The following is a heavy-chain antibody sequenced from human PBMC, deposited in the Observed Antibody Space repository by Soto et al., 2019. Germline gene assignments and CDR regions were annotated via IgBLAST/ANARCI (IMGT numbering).Heavy chain of an antibody. V-gene: IGHV2-5*02. CDR2: IYWDDNK. J-gene: IGHJ4*01. CDR1: GFSLTANGVG. Sequence: QITLKESGPTLVKPTQTLTLTCTFSGFSLTANGVGVGWIRQPPGKALEWLALIYWDDNKRYSPSLESRLTITKDTSKNQVVLTLTNMDPVDTGTYFCAHSSDFGSGSEYFDSWGQGTLVAVSS. D-gene: IGHD3-10*01. CDR3: AHSSDFGSGSEYFDS.